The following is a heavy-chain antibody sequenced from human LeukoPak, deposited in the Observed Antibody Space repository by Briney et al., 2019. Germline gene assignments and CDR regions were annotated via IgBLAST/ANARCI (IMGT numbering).Heavy chain of an antibody. CDR2: IYYSGST. V-gene: IGHV4-39*01. Sequence: SETLSLTWTVSGGSISSSSYYWGWIRQPPGKGLEWIGSIYYSGSTYYNPSLKSRVTISVDTSKIQISLKLNSVTAADTAVYYCARLRDYYYNYMDVWGKGTTVTISS. CDR3: ARLRDYYYNYMDV. CDR1: GGSISSSSYY. J-gene: IGHJ6*03.